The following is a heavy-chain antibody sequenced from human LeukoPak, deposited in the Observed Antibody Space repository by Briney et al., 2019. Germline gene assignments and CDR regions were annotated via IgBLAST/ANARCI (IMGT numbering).Heavy chain of an antibody. D-gene: IGHD6-19*01. CDR2: IYYSGST. CDR1: GGSISSYY. CDR3: AREGYSSGYKWFDP. Sequence: SETLSLACTVSGGSISSYYWSWIRQSPGKGPEWIGYIYYSGSTDYNPSLKSRVTISADTSKNQFSLKLSAVTAADTAVYYCAREGYSSGYKWFDPWGQGTLVTVSS. V-gene: IGHV4-59*01. J-gene: IGHJ5*02.